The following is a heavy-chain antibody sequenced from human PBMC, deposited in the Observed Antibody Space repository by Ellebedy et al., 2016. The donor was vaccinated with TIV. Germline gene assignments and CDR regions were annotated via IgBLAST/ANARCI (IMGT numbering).Heavy chain of an antibody. CDR2: IHSSGIP. J-gene: IGHJ5*01. D-gene: IGHD1-14*01. CDR1: GGPITNDGYH. Sequence: MPSETLSLTCTVSGGPITNDGYHWGWIRQTPGRGLEWVGTIHSSGIPYYNPSLKSRVTLSADTSKAQVSLKLISVTAADTAIYYCASDSNNIRWFYFWGQGTLVTVSS. CDR3: ASDSNNIRWFYF. V-gene: IGHV4-39*07.